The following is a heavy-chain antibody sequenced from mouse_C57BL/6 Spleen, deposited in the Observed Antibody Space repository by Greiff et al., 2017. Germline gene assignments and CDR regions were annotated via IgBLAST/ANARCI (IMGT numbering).Heavy chain of an antibody. V-gene: IGHV3-6*01. Sequence: EVKLQESGPGLVKPSQSLSLTCSFTGYSITSGYYWNWIRQFPGNKLEWMGYISYDGSNNYNPSLKNRISITRDTSKNQFFLKLNSVTTEDTATYYCARGVNYAMDDWGQGTSVTVSS. CDR2: ISYDGSN. D-gene: IGHD2-1*01. J-gene: IGHJ4*01. CDR3: ARGVNYAMDD. CDR1: GYSITSGYY.